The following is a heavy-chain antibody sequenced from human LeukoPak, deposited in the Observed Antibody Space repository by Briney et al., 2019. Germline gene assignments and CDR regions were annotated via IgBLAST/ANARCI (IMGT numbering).Heavy chain of an antibody. J-gene: IGHJ3*02. CDR2: IYTSGST. D-gene: IGHD3-3*01. V-gene: IGHV4-4*07. CDR3: ARSRAPATYHDFWSGHPGAFDI. CDR1: GGSISSYY. Sequence: SETLSLACTVSGGSISSYYWSWIRQPAGKGLEWIGRIYTSGSTNYNPSLKSRVTMSVDTSKNQFSLKLSSVTAADTAVYYCARSRAPATYHDFWSGHPGAFDIWGQGTMVTVSS.